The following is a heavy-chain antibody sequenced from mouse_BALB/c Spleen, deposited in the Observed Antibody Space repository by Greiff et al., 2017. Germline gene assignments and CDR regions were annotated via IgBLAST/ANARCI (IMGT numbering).Heavy chain of an antibody. CDR1: GFSLTSYG. V-gene: IGHV2-9*02. Sequence: VHLVESGPGLVAPSQSLSITCTVSGFSLTSYGVHWVRQPPGKGLEWLGVIWAGGSTNYNSALMSRLSISKDNSKSQVFLKMNSLQTDDTAMYYCARGLPGNAMDYWGQGTSVTVSS. D-gene: IGHD2-10*01. J-gene: IGHJ4*01. CDR3: ARGLPGNAMDY. CDR2: IWAGGST.